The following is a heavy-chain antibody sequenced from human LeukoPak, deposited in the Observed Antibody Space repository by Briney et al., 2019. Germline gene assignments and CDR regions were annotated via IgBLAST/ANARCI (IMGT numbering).Heavy chain of an antibody. V-gene: IGHV1-18*01. CDR2: ISAYNGNT. J-gene: IGHJ4*02. CDR1: GYTFTSYG. D-gene: IGHD2-15*01. CDR3: ARIYCSGGSCYFDY. Sequence: ASVKVSCKAPGYTFTSYGISWVRQAPGQGLEWMGWISAYNGNTNYAQKLQGRVTMTTDTSTSTAYMELRSLRSDDTAVYYCARIYCSGGSCYFDYWGQGTLVTVSS.